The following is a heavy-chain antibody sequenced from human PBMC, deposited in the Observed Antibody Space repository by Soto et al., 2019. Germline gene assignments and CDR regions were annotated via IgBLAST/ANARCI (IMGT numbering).Heavy chain of an antibody. Sequence: EVLLLESGGALVQPGGSLRLSCAASGFTFSSYTMNWVRQGPGKGLECVGGISGSGGTTHYIDSVKGLFTISRDNSKNTLFLQMNSLRVDDTAVYYCVRRGVYKPDFWGQGTLVTVSS. CDR1: GFTFSSYT. V-gene: IGHV3-23*01. CDR2: ISGSGGTT. J-gene: IGHJ4*02. D-gene: IGHD6-13*01. CDR3: VRRGVYKPDF.